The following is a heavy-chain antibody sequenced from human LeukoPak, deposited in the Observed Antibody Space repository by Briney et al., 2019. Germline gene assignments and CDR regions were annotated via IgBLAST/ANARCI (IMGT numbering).Heavy chain of an antibody. V-gene: IGHV3-7*03. CDR1: GFTFSSYW. CDR2: TQQDGSDK. CDR3: AKDYVFSDCSGGSCYPSRDY. D-gene: IGHD2-15*01. J-gene: IGHJ4*02. Sequence: GGSLRLSCAASGFTFSSYWMSWVRQTPGKGLEWVANTQQDGSDKYYVDSVKGRFTISRDNSKNTLYLQMNSLRAEDTAVYYCAKDYVFSDCSGGSCYPSRDYGGQGTLVTVSS.